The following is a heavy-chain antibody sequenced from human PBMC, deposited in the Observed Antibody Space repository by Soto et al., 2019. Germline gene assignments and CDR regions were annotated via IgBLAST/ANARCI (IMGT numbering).Heavy chain of an antibody. CDR1: GGSISSYC. CDR2: IFKTGST. Sequence: PSETLSLTCTVSGGSISSYCWSWIRQPPGKGLEWIGYIFKTGSTNYNPSLKSRLTISVDTSKNQFSLKLSSMTAADTAVYYCARAGYGSVSYFAFWGQGTPVTVSS. J-gene: IGHJ4*02. D-gene: IGHD3-10*01. V-gene: IGHV4-59*01. CDR3: ARAGYGSVSYFAF.